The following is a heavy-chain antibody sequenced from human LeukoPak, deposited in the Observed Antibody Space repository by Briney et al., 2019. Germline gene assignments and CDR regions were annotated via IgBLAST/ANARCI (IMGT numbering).Heavy chain of an antibody. D-gene: IGHD2-15*01. CDR2: INHSGST. V-gene: IGHV4-34*01. J-gene: IGHJ3*02. CDR3: ARGSLTRVADAFDI. CDR1: GGSFSGYY. Sequence: SSETLPLTCAVYGGSFSGYYWSWIRQPPGKGLEWIGEINHSGSTNYNPSLKSRVTISVDTSKNQFSLKLSSVTAADTAVYYCARGSLTRVADAFDIWGQGTMVTVSS.